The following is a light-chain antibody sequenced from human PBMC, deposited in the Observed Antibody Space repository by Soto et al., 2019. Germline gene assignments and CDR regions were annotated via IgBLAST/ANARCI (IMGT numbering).Light chain of an antibody. CDR1: SGHSSYA. CDR2: LNSDGRH. CDR3: QTWGTGVV. Sequence: QPVLTQSPSASASLGASVKLTCTLSSGHSSYAIAWHQQQPEKGPRYLMKLNSDGRHSKGDGIPDRFSGSSSGAERYLTISSLQSEDEADYYCQTWGTGVVFGGGTKLTVL. V-gene: IGLV4-69*01. J-gene: IGLJ2*01.